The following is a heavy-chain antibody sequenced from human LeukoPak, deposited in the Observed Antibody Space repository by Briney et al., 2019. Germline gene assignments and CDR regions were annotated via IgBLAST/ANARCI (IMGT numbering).Heavy chain of an antibody. V-gene: IGHV3-48*01. D-gene: IGHD3-3*01. CDR3: ARTYDFGRGPPGDAFDN. J-gene: IGHJ3*02. Sequence: GGSLRLSCAASGFTFTMFGMNWVRQAPGKGLEWVSYIDARSGIVYYADSVQGRFTISRDDTRDSVFLQMNSLRVDDTAVYYCARTYDFGRGPPGDAFDNWGQGTLVTVPS. CDR1: GFTFTMFG. CDR2: IDARSGIV.